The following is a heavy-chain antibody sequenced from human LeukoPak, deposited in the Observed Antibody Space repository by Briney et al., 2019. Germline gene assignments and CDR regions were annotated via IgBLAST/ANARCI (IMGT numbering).Heavy chain of an antibody. V-gene: IGHV3-30*18. D-gene: IGHD6-19*01. Sequence: GGSLRLSCAASGFTFSSYGMHWVRQAPGKGLEWVAVISYDGSNKYYADSVKGRFTISRDNSKNTLYLQMNSLRAEDTAVYYCAKDSTPAVAGTRGAFDIWGQGTMVTVSS. CDR2: ISYDGSNK. CDR1: GFTFSSYG. CDR3: AKDSTPAVAGTRGAFDI. J-gene: IGHJ3*02.